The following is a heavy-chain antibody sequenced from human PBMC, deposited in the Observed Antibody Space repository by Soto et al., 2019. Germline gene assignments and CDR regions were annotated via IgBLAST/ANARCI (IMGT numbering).Heavy chain of an antibody. CDR1: GAPITTTKW. V-gene: IGHV4-4*02. Sequence: QEQPQESGPGLVKPSETLSLTCTVSGAPITTTKWWAWVRLPTGKALEWIGELSREGNRNSNPSLEGQYIMSLDQSKKHFSLKVTSVTAADTAIYYCATQTISHTWGVWGRGTSVTVSS. J-gene: IGHJ6*02. D-gene: IGHD3-16*01. CDR3: ATQTISHTWGV. CDR2: LSREGNR.